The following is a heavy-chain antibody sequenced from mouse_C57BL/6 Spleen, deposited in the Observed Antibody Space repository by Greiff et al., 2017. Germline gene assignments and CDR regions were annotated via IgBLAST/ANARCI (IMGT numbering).Heavy chain of an antibody. D-gene: IGHD3-2*02. CDR3: ALDSSGYFDY. Sequence: QVQLQQPGAELVRPGTSVKLSCKASGYTFTSYWMHWVKQRPGQGLEWIGVIDPSDSYTNYNQKFKGKATLTVDTSSSTAYMQLSSLTSEDSAVYYCALDSSGYFDYWGQGTTLTVSS. CDR2: IDPSDSYT. V-gene: IGHV1-59*01. J-gene: IGHJ2*01. CDR1: GYTFTSYW.